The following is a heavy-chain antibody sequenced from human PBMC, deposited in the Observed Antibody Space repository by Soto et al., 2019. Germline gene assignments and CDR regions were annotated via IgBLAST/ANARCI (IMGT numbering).Heavy chain of an antibody. CDR3: ARVRGGCITMVRGFMPDAFDI. CDR2: INHSGST. D-gene: IGHD3-10*01. Sequence: QVQLQQWGAGLLKPSETLSLTCAVYGGSFSGYYWSWIRQPPGKGLEWIGEINHSGSTNYNPSLKSRVKISVDKSKNQFSMEMSSVTAVDTAVYYCARVRGGCITMVRGFMPDAFDIWGQGTMVTVSS. V-gene: IGHV4-34*01. CDR1: GGSFSGYY. J-gene: IGHJ3*02.